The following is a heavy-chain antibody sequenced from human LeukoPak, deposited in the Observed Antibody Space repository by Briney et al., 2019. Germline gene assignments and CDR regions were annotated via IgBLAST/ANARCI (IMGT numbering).Heavy chain of an antibody. D-gene: IGHD3-10*01. CDR3: ARDRGCLVGYCYYYMNV. J-gene: IGHJ6*03. CDR2: ISSSGSTI. CDR1: GFTFSSYE. Sequence: GGSLRLSCAASGFTFSSYEMNWVRQAPGKGLEWVSYISSSGSTIYYADSVKGRFTISRDNAKNSLYLQMNSLRAEDTAVYYCARDRGCLVGYCYYYMNVWGKGTTVTVSS. V-gene: IGHV3-48*03.